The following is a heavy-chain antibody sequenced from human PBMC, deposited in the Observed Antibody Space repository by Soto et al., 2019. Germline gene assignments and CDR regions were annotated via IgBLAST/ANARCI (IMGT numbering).Heavy chain of an antibody. CDR1: GGSISSSSYY. V-gene: IGHV4-39*01. D-gene: IGHD1-1*01. J-gene: IGHJ3*02. CDR3: ARPRAVRQLERRAFDI. CDR2: IYYSGST. Sequence: QLQLQESGPGLVKPSETLSLTCTVSGGSISSSSYYWGWIRQPPGKGLEWIGSIYYSGSTYYNPSLKSRVTISVATSKNPCSLKLSSVPAADTAVYYCARPRAVRQLERRAFDIWGQGTMVTVSS.